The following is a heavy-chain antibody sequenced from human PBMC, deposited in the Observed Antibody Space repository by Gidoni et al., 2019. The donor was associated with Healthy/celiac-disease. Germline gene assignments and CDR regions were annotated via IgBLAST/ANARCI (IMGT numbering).Heavy chain of an antibody. CDR1: GFTFSSYA. Sequence: QVQLVESGGGVVQPGRSLRLSCAASGFTFSSYAMHWVRQAPGKGLEWVAVISYDGSNKYYADSVKGRFTISRDNSKNTLYLQMNSLRAEDTAVYYCARELLWFGEFPMDVWGKGTTVTVSS. D-gene: IGHD3-10*01. V-gene: IGHV3-30-3*01. CDR2: ISYDGSNK. CDR3: ARELLWFGEFPMDV. J-gene: IGHJ6*03.